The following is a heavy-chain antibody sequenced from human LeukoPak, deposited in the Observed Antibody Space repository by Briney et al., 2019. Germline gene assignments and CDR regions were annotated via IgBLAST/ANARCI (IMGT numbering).Heavy chain of an antibody. D-gene: IGHD6-19*01. V-gene: IGHV3-30*04. Sequence: PGRSLRLSCAASGFTFSSYAMHWVRQAPGKGLEWGAVISYDGSNKYYADSVKGRFTISRDNSKNTLYLQMNSLRAEYTPVYYCARVGIAVAGNGGAFDIWGQGTMVTVSS. CDR3: ARVGIAVAGNGGAFDI. CDR1: GFTFSSYA. CDR2: ISYDGSNK. J-gene: IGHJ3*02.